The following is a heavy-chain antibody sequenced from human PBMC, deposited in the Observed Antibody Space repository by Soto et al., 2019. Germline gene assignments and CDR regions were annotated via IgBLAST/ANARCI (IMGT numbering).Heavy chain of an antibody. V-gene: IGHV1-24*01. CDR2: FDPEDGET. CDR3: ATAWRFSSGHYFDY. J-gene: IGHJ4*02. D-gene: IGHD6-19*01. Sequence: ASVKPSCKVCGYTLTDLSMHWVRQAPGKGLEWMGGFDPEDGETIYAQKFQGRVTMTEDTSTDTAYMELSSLRSEDTAVYYCATAWRFSSGHYFDYWGQGTLVTVSS. CDR1: GYTLTDLS.